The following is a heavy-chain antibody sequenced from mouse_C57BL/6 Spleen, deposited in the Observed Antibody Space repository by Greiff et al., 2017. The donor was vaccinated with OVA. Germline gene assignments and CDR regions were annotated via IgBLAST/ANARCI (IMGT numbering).Heavy chain of an antibody. CDR1: GYTFTSYW. CDR3: ARRIYYDYDEGGYAMDY. V-gene: IGHV1-69*01. D-gene: IGHD2-4*01. Sequence: VQLQQSGAELVMPGASVKLSCKASGYTFTSYWMHWVKQRPGQGLEWIGEIDPSDSYTNYNQKFKGKSTLTVDKSSSTAYMQLSSLTSEDSAVYYCARRIYYDYDEGGYAMDYWGQGTSVTVSS. CDR2: IDPSDSYT. J-gene: IGHJ4*01.